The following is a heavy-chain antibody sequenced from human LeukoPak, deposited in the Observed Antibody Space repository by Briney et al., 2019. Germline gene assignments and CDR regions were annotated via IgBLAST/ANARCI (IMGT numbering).Heavy chain of an antibody. Sequence: SETLSLTCAVYGGSFSGHYWSWIRQPPGKGLEWIGEINHSGSTNYNPSLKSRVTISVDTSKNQFSLKLSSVTAADTAVYYCAGGYGGNSAGPSDYWGQGTLVTVSS. V-gene: IGHV4-34*01. J-gene: IGHJ4*02. CDR3: AGGYGGNSAGPSDY. CDR1: GGSFSGHY. CDR2: INHSGST. D-gene: IGHD4-23*01.